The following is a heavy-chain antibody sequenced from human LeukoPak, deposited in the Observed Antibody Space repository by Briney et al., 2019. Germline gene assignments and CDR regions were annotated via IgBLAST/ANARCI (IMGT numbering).Heavy chain of an antibody. CDR3: ARHVTISGPYDASDI. V-gene: IGHV4-39*01. J-gene: IGHJ3*02. CDR1: GGSVSSTTYY. Sequence: SETLSLTCTVSGGSVSSTTYYWSWIRQPPGKGLEWIASIYYSGNTDYNPSLKSRVTISVDTSENQFSLRLLSVTAADTAVYYCARHVTISGPYDASDIWGQGTMVTVSP. D-gene: IGHD5-24*01. CDR2: IYYSGNT.